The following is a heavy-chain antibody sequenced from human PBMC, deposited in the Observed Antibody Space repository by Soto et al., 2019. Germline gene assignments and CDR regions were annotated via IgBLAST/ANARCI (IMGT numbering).Heavy chain of an antibody. CDR3: ARDPRAGIVGATTGGWFDP. CDR1: GYTFTSYA. D-gene: IGHD1-26*01. J-gene: IGHJ5*02. V-gene: IGHV1-3*01. Sequence: QVQLVQSGAEVKKPGASVKVSCKASGYTFTSYAMHWVRQAPGQRLEWMGWINAGNGNTKYSQKFQGRVTITRDTSASTAYMELSSLRSEDTAVYYCARDPRAGIVGATTGGWFDPWGQGTLVTVSS. CDR2: INAGNGNT.